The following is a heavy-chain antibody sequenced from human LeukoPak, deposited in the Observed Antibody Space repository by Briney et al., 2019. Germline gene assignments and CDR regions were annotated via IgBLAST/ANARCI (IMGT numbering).Heavy chain of an antibody. CDR3: ARDLYYYGSGSDNFLYY. V-gene: IGHV3-53*01. Sequence: PGGSLRLSCAASGFIFSTYAMSWVRQAPGQGLEWVSVINSGGTTHYADSVKGRFTISRDNSKNTLYLQMNSLRAEDTAVYYCARDLYYYGSGSDNFLYYWGQGTLVTVSS. D-gene: IGHD3-10*01. J-gene: IGHJ4*02. CDR2: INSGGTT. CDR1: GFIFSTYA.